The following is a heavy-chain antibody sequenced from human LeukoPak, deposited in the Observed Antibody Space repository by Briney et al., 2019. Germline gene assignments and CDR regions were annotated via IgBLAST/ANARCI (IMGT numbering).Heavy chain of an antibody. CDR2: INPHTGAA. J-gene: IGHJ4*02. CDR3: ARGKRGYSP. CDR1: GYTFIENY. Sequence: GASVKVSCKVSGYTFIENYIHWVRQAPGQGLEWMGLINPHTGAANYSQKFQGRVTMTRDTSISTAYMHLTRLKFDDTAVYYCARGKRGYSPWGPESPVTVSS. D-gene: IGHD3-22*01. V-gene: IGHV1-2*02.